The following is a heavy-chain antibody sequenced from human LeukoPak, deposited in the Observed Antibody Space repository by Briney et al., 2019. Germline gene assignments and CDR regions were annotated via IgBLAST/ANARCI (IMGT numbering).Heavy chain of an antibody. D-gene: IGHD2-2*01. CDR1: AFSFSSRW. CDR2: IISDGSSI. CDR3: AKGGVSRGIVIVPPAVPPDS. Sequence: GGSLRLSCATSAFSFSSRWMHWVRHAPGKGLVWVSRIISDGSSISYADSVKGRFTISRDNAKNTLYLQMNSLRAEDTAVYYCAKGGVSRGIVIVPPAVPPDSWGQGTLVTVSS. J-gene: IGHJ4*02. V-gene: IGHV3-74*01.